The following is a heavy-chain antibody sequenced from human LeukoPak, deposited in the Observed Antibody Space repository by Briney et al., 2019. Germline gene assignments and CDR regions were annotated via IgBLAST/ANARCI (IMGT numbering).Heavy chain of an antibody. V-gene: IGHV3-9*01. J-gene: IGHJ4*02. CDR2: ISWNSGSI. Sequence: PGGSLRLSCAASGFTFDDYAMHWVRQAPGKGLEWASGISWNSGSIGYADSVKGRFTISRDNAKNSLYLQMNSLRAEDTALYYCAKGRNPGYSSGWYDYWGQGTLVTVSS. CDR1: GFTFDDYA. CDR3: AKGRNPGYSSGWYDY. D-gene: IGHD6-19*01.